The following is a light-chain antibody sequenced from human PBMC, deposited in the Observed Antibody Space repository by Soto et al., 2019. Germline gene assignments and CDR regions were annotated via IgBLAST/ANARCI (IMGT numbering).Light chain of an antibody. CDR2: KAS. CDR3: QQYNSYRRT. CDR1: QYISSW. J-gene: IGKJ1*01. Sequence: DIQMTQSPSTLSASVGDRVTITCRASQYISSWLAWYQQKPGKAPKLLIYKASSLESGVPSRFSGSESGTEFTLTINSLQPDDFATYYCQQYNSYRRTFGQGTKVEIK. V-gene: IGKV1-5*03.